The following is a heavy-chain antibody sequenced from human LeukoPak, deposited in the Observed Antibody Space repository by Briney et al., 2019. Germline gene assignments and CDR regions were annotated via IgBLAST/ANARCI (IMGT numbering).Heavy chain of an antibody. D-gene: IGHD1-7*01. CDR3: ARDPPYNWNYVFDFPTDY. Sequence: GGSLRLSCAASGFTFSDYYMSWIRQAPGKGLEWVSYISSSGSTIYYADSVKGRFTISRDNAKNSPYLQMNSLRAEDTAVYYCARDPPYNWNYVFDFPTDYWGQGTLVTVSS. V-gene: IGHV3-11*01. CDR1: GFTFSDYY. CDR2: ISSSGSTI. J-gene: IGHJ4*02.